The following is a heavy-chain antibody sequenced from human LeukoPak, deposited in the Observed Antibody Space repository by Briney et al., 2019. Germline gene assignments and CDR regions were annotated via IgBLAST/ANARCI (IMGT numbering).Heavy chain of an antibody. Sequence: PSETLSLTCTVSGGSISSYYWSWIRQPPGKGLEWIGYIYYSGSTNYNSSLKSRATILVDMSKKQFSLKLSSVTAADTAVYYCGRVTGYMIEDYFDPWGQGTLVTVSS. J-gene: IGHJ4*02. CDR3: GRVTGYMIEDYFDP. D-gene: IGHD3-22*01. V-gene: IGHV4-59*01. CDR1: GGSISSYY. CDR2: IYYSGST.